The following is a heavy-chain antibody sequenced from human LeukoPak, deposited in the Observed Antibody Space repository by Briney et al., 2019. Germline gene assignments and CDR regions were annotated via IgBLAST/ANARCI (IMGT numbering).Heavy chain of an antibody. CDR3: AKVNNFWSGPLGY. J-gene: IGHJ4*02. D-gene: IGHD3-3*01. V-gene: IGHV3-23*01. CDR2: ISGSGGST. Sequence: GGSLRLSCAASGFTFSSYAMSWVRQAPGKGLEWVSAISGSGGSTYYADSVKGRFTISRDNSKNTLYLEMNSLRAEDTAVYYCAKVNNFWSGPLGYWGQGTLVTVSS. CDR1: GFTFSSYA.